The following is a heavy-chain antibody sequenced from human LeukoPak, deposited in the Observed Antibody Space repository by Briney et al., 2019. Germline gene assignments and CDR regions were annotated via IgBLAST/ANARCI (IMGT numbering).Heavy chain of an antibody. J-gene: IGHJ6*04. CDR3: AREKDVDTAMVDYYGMDV. CDR2: INPGGGST. Sequence: GGLVKVSCKASGYTFTSYGISWVRQAPRQGLEWMGIINPGGGSTSYAQKFQGRVTMTRDTSTSTVYMELSSLRSEDTAVYYCAREKDVDTAMVDYYGMDVWGKGTTVTVSS. D-gene: IGHD5-18*01. V-gene: IGHV1-46*01. CDR1: GYTFTSYG.